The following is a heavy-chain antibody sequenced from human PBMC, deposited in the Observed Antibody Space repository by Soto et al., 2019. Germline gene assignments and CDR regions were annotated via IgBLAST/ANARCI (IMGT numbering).Heavy chain of an antibody. Sequence: GGSLRLSCAASGFTFSSYAMHWVRQAPGKGLEYVSAITSNGGNTDYASSVKGRFTISRDNSKDTLYLQMSSLRVEDTAVYYCARDPGSGEMLRNWFDPRAQRTLVTVSS. J-gene: IGHJ5*02. V-gene: IGHV3-64*01. CDR1: GFTFSSYA. CDR3: ARDPGSGEMLRNWFDP. CDR2: ITSNGGNT. D-gene: IGHD3-10*01.